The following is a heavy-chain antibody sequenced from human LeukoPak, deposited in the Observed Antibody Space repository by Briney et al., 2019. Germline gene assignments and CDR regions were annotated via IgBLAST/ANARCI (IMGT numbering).Heavy chain of an antibody. CDR3: ATGYCSSTSCPTPLDY. V-gene: IGHV1-3*01. CDR2: INAGSGNT. D-gene: IGHD2-2*01. J-gene: IGHJ4*02. Sequence: ASVKVSCKASGYTFTSYAMHWVRQAPGQRLEWMGWINAGSGNTKYSQKFQGRVTITRDTSASTAYMELSSLRSEDTAVYYCATGYCSSTSCPTPLDYWGQGTLVTVSS. CDR1: GYTFTSYA.